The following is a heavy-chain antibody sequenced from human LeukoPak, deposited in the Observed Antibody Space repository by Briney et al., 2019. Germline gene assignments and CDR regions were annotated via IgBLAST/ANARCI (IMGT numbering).Heavy chain of an antibody. Sequence: ASVKVSCKASGYTFTGYYMHWVRQAPGQGLEWMGWINPNSGGTNYAQKFQGRVTMTRDTSISTAYMELSRLRSDDTAVYYCTRDHLAAAGSDAFDIWGQGTIVTVSS. V-gene: IGHV1-2*02. CDR2: INPNSGGT. CDR3: TRDHLAAAGSDAFDI. D-gene: IGHD6-13*01. J-gene: IGHJ3*02. CDR1: GYTFTGYY.